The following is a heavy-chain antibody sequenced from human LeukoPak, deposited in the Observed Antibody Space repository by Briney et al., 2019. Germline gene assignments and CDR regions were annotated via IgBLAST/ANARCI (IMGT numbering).Heavy chain of an antibody. J-gene: IGHJ4*02. CDR1: GYTFTNYD. CDR2: MNPNSGDT. D-gene: IGHD3-22*01. V-gene: IGHV1-8*01. CDR3: ARGFAAYDTSDYAFSYY. Sequence: ASVKVSCKASGYTFTNYDLTWVRQATGQGLEWMGWMNPNSGDTGYAQKFQARLTMTRDTSIRTAYMELSSLRSEDTAVYYCARGFAAYDTSDYAFSYYWGQGTLVTVSS.